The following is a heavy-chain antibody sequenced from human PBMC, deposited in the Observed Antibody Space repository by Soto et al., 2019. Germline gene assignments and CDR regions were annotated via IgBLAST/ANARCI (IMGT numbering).Heavy chain of an antibody. D-gene: IGHD2-15*01. Sequence: EVQLVESGGGLVQPGGSLRLSCAASGFTFSSYWMHWVRQAPGKGLVWVSRINSDGSSTSYADSVKGRFTISRDKAKNTLYLQMNSLRAEDTAVYYCASASECSSGSCYSFSYYYYMDVWGIGNTVTASS. J-gene: IGHJ6*03. CDR3: ASASECSSGSCYSFSYYYYMDV. CDR1: GFTFSSYW. V-gene: IGHV3-74*01. CDR2: INSDGSST.